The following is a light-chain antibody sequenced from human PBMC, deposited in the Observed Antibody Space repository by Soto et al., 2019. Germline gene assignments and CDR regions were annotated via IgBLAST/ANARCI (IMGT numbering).Light chain of an antibody. Sequence: ENVLTQSPGTLSLSPGERATLSCRASQSVTSSYLAWYQQKPGQAPRLLIYSASSRATGVPDRFSGSGSAIDFTLTISRVEPEDFAVYYCQQYGSSRNTFGQGTKVDIK. V-gene: IGKV3-20*01. CDR2: SAS. CDR3: QQYGSSRNT. CDR1: QSVTSSY. J-gene: IGKJ2*01.